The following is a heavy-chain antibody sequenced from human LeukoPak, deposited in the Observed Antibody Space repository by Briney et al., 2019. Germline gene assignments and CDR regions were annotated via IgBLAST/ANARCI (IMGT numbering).Heavy chain of an antibody. Sequence: PGGSLRLSCAASGFTFSNAWMSWVRQAPGKGLEWVGRIKSKTDGGTTDYAAPVKGRFTISRDDSKNTLYLQMNSLKTEDTAVYYCTTGNIVVVAEFDPWGQGTLVTVSS. V-gene: IGHV3-15*01. CDR2: IKSKTDGGTT. D-gene: IGHD2-21*02. CDR3: TTGNIVVVAEFDP. J-gene: IGHJ5*02. CDR1: GFTFSNAW.